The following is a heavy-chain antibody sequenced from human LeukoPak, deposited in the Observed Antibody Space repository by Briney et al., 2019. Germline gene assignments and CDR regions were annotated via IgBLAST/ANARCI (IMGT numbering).Heavy chain of an antibody. V-gene: IGHV4-59*01. CDR3: AREASGLERRIFDY. J-gene: IGHJ4*02. CDR1: GGSISSYY. Sequence: SETLSPTCTVSGGSISSYYWSWIRQPPGKGLEWIGYIYYSGSTNYNPSLKSRVTISVDTSKNQFSLKLSSVTAADTAVYYCAREASGLERRIFDYWGQGTLVTVSS. D-gene: IGHD1-1*01. CDR2: IYYSGST.